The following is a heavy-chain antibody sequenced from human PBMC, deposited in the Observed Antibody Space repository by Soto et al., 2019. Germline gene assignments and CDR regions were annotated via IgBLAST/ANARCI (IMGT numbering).Heavy chain of an antibody. CDR2: INPSGGST. CDR3: ASFPPRGYSYGYSDY. D-gene: IGHD5-18*01. J-gene: IGHJ4*02. CDR1: GYTFTSYY. Sequence: VKVSCKASGYTFTSYYMHWVRQAPGQGLEWMGIINPSGGSTSYAQKFQGRVTMTRDTSTSTVYMELSSLRSEDTAVYYCASFPPRGYSYGYSDYWGQGTLVTVSS. V-gene: IGHV1-46*01.